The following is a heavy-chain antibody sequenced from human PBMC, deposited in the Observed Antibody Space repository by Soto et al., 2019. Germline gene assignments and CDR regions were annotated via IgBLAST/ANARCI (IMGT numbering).Heavy chain of an antibody. J-gene: IGHJ6*02. D-gene: IGHD4-4*01. CDR2: LYSGGTT. V-gene: IGHV3-53*01. Sequence: PGGSLRLSCAASGLAVSGNYMTWVRQPPGKGLEWVSLLYSGGTTYYAASVEGRFTISRDNSKNTLYLQMNSLSAEDTAVYYCARQEVRESQYYGLDVWGQRTTVTVSS. CDR1: GLAVSGNY. CDR3: ARQEVRESQYYGLDV.